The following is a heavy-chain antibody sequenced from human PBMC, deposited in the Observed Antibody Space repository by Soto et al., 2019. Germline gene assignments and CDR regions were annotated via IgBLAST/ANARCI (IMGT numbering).Heavy chain of an antibody. J-gene: IGHJ4*02. CDR3: ARSGAAAVYS. V-gene: IGHV4-59*01. D-gene: IGHD6-13*01. CDR1: GGSISSYY. Sequence: QVHLQESGPGLVKPSETLSLTCTVSGGSISSYYWTWIRQPPGKGLEWIGYSHYTGNTNLNPSLNSRVTLAIDPTTNQFSLKMRSVTAADTAVYYCARSGAAAVYSWGQGTLVTVSS. CDR2: SHYTGNT.